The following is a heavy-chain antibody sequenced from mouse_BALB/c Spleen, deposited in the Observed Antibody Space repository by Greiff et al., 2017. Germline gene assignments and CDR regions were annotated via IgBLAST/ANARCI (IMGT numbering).Heavy chain of an antibody. CDR2: IWSGGST. J-gene: IGHJ4*01. D-gene: IGHD2-3*01. V-gene: IGHV2-4-1*01. CDR1: GFSLTSYG. Sequence: VQVVESGPGLVQPSQSLSITCTVSGFSLTSYGVHWVRQSPGKGLEWLGVIWSGGSTDYNAAFISRLSISKDNSKSQVFFKMNSLQADDTAIYYCARKEAYDGYYRDAMDYWGQGTSVTVSS. CDR3: ARKEAYDGYYRDAMDY.